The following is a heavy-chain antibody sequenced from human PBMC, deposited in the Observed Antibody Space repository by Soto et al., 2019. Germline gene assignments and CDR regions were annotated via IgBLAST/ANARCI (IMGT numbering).Heavy chain of an antibody. J-gene: IGHJ4*02. CDR1: GFTFSSYS. D-gene: IGHD3-3*01. Sequence: EVQLVESGGGLVQPGGSLRLSCTASGFTFSSYSMNWVRQAPGKGLEWVSYISSSSSTIYYADSVKGRFTISRDNAKNSLYLQMNSLRDEDTAVYYCATNSYFCRGATCYSNYWGQGTLVTVSS. CDR2: ISSSSSTI. V-gene: IGHV3-48*02. CDR3: ATNSYFCRGATCYSNY.